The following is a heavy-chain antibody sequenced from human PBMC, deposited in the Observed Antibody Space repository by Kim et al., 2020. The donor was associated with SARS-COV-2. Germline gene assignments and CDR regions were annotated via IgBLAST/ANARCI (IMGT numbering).Heavy chain of an antibody. CDR1: GFSLSTSGMC. CDR3: AQTYYDILTGYYYWLRY. Sequence: SGPTLVNPTQTLTLTCTFSGFSLSTSGMCVSWIRQPPGKALEWLARIDWDDDKYYSTSLKTRLTISKDTSKNQVVLTMTNMDPVDTATYYCAQTYYDILTGYYYWLRYGGQGTLVTVSS. V-gene: IGHV2-70*11. CDR2: IDWDDDK. D-gene: IGHD3-9*01. J-gene: IGHJ4*02.